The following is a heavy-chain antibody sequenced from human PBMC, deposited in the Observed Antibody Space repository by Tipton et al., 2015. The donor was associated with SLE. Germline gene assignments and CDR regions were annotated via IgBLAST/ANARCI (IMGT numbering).Heavy chain of an antibody. CDR3: ARLPTAFVRPAALPYYYGMDV. CDR1: GGSISSGSYY. D-gene: IGHD2-2*01. J-gene: IGHJ6*02. V-gene: IGHV4-61*02. Sequence: TLSLTCTVSGGSISSGSYYWSWIRQPAGKGLEWIGRIYTSGSTNYNPSLKSRVTISVDTSKNQFSLKLSSVTAADTAVYYCARLPTAFVRPAALPYYYGMDVWGQGTTVTVSS. CDR2: IYTSGST.